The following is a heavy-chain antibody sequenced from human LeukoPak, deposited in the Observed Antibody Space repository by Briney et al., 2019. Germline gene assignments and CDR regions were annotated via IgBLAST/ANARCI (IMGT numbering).Heavy chain of an antibody. Sequence: PGGSLRLSCAASGFTFSSYEMNCVRRAPGKGLEWVSYISTSSGTIHYADSVKGRFTSSRDNAKNSLYLQMNSLRAEDTAVYYCARESLGGGDDAFDIWGQGTMVTVSS. J-gene: IGHJ3*02. CDR3: ARESLGGGDDAFDI. V-gene: IGHV3-48*01. D-gene: IGHD2-21*01. CDR1: GFTFSSYE. CDR2: ISTSSGTI.